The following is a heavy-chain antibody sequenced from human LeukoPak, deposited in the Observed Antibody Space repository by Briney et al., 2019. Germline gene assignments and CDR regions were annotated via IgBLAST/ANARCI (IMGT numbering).Heavy chain of an antibody. V-gene: IGHV4-39*07. CDR3: ARGYCSGGSCYSYYYYNYMDV. J-gene: IGHJ6*03. Sequence: PSETLSLTCTVSGGSISSSSYYWGWIRQSPGKGLEWIGSMYYSGNTYYNPSLKSRVTISVDTSKNQFSLKLSSVTAADTAVYYCARGYCSGGSCYSYYYYNYMDVWGKGTTVTVSS. CDR1: GGSISSSSYY. CDR2: MYYSGNT. D-gene: IGHD2-15*01.